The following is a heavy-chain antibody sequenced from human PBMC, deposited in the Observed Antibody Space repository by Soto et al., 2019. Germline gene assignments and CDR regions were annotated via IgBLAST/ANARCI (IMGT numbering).Heavy chain of an antibody. CDR3: AREVGPVISSGWQYYFDY. V-gene: IGHV4-59*01. J-gene: IGHJ4*02. D-gene: IGHD6-19*01. Sequence: SETLSLTCTVSGGSISSYYWNWIRQPPGKGLEWIGYIYYSGSTNYNPSLKSRVTISVDTSKNQFSLKLSSVTAADTAVYYCAREVGPVISSGWQYYFDYWGQGTLVTVSS. CDR2: IYYSGST. CDR1: GGSISSYY.